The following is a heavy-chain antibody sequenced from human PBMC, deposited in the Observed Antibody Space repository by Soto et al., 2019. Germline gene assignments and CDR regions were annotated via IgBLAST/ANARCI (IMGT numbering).Heavy chain of an antibody. CDR1: GYTFTSYA. D-gene: IGHD1-26*01. V-gene: IGHV1-3*01. CDR2: INAGNGNT. J-gene: IGHJ5*02. Sequence: QVQLVQSGAEVKKPGASVKVSCMASGYTFTSYAMHWVRQAPGQRLEWMGWINAGNGNTKYSQKFQGRVTITRDTSASTAYMELSSLRSEDTAVYYCAREYFRVGATGWFDPWGQGTLVTVSS. CDR3: AREYFRVGATGWFDP.